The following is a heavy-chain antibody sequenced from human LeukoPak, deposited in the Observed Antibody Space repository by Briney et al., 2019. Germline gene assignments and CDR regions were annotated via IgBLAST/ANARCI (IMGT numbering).Heavy chain of an antibody. CDR1: GFTFSSYE. V-gene: IGHV3-48*03. Sequence: PGGSLRPSCAASGFTFSSYEMNWVRQAPGKGLEWVSYISSSGSTIYYADSVKGRFTISRDNAKNSLYLQMNSLRAEDTAVYYCARTTRSGWVTFDNWGQGTLVTVSS. CDR3: ARTTRSGWVTFDN. J-gene: IGHJ4*02. CDR2: ISSSGSTI. D-gene: IGHD6-19*01.